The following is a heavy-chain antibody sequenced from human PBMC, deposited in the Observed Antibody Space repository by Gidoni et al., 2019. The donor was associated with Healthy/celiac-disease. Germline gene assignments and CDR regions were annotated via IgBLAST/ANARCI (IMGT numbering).Heavy chain of an antibody. J-gene: IGHJ4*02. V-gene: IGHV1-18*01. D-gene: IGHD3-10*01. CDR2: ISAYNVNT. Sequence: QVQLVKSGAEVKKPGASVMVSCKASGYPFTSYGISWVRQAPGQGLERMGWISAYNVNTNYAQKLQGRVTMTTDTSTSTAYMELRSLRSDDTAVYYCARAPLFITMVRGPEGDYWGQGTLVTVSS. CDR3: ARAPLFITMVRGPEGDY. CDR1: GYPFTSYG.